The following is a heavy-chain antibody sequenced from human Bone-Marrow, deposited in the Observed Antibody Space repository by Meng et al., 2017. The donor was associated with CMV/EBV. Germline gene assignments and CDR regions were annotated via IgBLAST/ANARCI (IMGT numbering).Heavy chain of an antibody. Sequence: SETLSLTCAVYGGSFSGYYWSWIRQPPGKGLEWIGEINHSGSTNYNPSLKSRVTISVDTSKNQFSLKLSSVTAADTAVYYCARVEVHSGGWYGGFDYWGQGTLVTVSS. D-gene: IGHD6-13*01. CDR3: ARVEVHSGGWYGGFDY. CDR2: INHSGST. J-gene: IGHJ4*02. V-gene: IGHV4-34*01. CDR1: GGSFSGYY.